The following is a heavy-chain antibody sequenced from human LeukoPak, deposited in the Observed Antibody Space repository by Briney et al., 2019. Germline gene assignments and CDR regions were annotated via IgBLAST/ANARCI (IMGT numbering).Heavy chain of an antibody. Sequence: SETLSLTCIVSGDSISNYYWSWIRQPPGKGLEWIGYIYYSGSTNYNPSLKSRVTISVNTSKNQLSLKLSFVTAADTAVYYCATVHNSRTYWFDPWGQGTLVTVSS. V-gene: IGHV4-59*01. CDR3: ATVHNSRTYWFDP. CDR1: GDSISNYY. CDR2: IYYSGST. J-gene: IGHJ5*02. D-gene: IGHD6-13*01.